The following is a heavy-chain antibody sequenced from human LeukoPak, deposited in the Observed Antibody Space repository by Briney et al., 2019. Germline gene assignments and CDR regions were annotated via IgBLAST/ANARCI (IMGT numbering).Heavy chain of an antibody. CDR2: IYSGGPT. Sequence: PGGSLRLSCAVFGFTVSSNYMSWVRQAPGKGLEWVSVIYSGGPTYYADSVKGRFTISRDNSKNTLYPQMNSLRAEDTAVYYCARGGGAAYYYGSESHHETFDYWGQGTLVTVSS. V-gene: IGHV3-53*01. CDR3: ARGGGAAYYYGSESHHETFDY. J-gene: IGHJ4*02. D-gene: IGHD3-10*01. CDR1: GFTVSSNY.